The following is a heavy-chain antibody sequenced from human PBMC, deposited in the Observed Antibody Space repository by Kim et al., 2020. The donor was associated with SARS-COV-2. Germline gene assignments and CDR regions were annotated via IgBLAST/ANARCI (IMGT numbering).Heavy chain of an antibody. CDR2: IWYDGSNK. D-gene: IGHD3-9*01. CDR1: GFTFSSYG. V-gene: IGHV3-33*06. CDR3: AKGLGYFDWLRLFYFDY. Sequence: GGSLRLSCAASGFTFSSYGMHWVRQAPGKGLEWVAVIWYDGSNKYYADSVKGRFTICRDNSKNTLYLQMNSLRAEDTAVYYCAKGLGYFDWLRLFYFDYWGQGTLVTVSS. J-gene: IGHJ4*02.